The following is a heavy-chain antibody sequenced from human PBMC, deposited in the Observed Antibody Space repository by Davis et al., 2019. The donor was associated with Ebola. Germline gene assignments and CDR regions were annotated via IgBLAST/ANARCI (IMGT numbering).Heavy chain of an antibody. Sequence: MPGGSLRLSCTVSGGSISSSSYYWGWIRQPPGKGLEWIGSIYYSGSTNYNPSLKSRVTISVDTSKNQFSLKLSSVTAADTAVYYCARVRGYSGYRYYYYGMDVWGQGTTVTVSS. CDR1: GGSISSSSYY. CDR2: IYYSGST. D-gene: IGHD5-12*01. CDR3: ARVRGYSGYRYYYYGMDV. V-gene: IGHV4-39*07. J-gene: IGHJ6*02.